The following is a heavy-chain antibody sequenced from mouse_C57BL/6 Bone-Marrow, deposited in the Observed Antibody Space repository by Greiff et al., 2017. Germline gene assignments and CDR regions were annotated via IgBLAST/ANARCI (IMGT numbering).Heavy chain of an antibody. Sequence: EVKLVESGGDLVKPGGSLKLSCAASGFTFSSYGMSWVRQTPDKRLEWVATISSGGSYTYYPDSVKGRFTISRDNAKNTLYLQMSSLKSEDTAMYYCARLFITTVVATGDYWGQGTTLTVSS. D-gene: IGHD1-1*01. CDR3: ARLFITTVVATGDY. V-gene: IGHV5-6*02. CDR2: ISSGGSYT. CDR1: GFTFSSYG. J-gene: IGHJ2*01.